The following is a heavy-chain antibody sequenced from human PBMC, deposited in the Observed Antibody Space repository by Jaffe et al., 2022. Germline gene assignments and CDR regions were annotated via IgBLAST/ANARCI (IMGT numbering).Heavy chain of an antibody. Sequence: QVQLQESGPGLVKPSQTLSLTCTVSGGSISSGSYYWSWIRQPAGKGLEWIGRIYTSGSTNYNPSLKSRVTISVDTSKNQFSLKLSSVTAADTAVYYCARARYYDSSGYYWWFDPWGQGTLVTVSS. CDR2: IYTSGST. CDR1: GGSISSGSYY. V-gene: IGHV4-61*02. D-gene: IGHD3-22*01. CDR3: ARARYYDSSGYYWWFDP. J-gene: IGHJ5*02.